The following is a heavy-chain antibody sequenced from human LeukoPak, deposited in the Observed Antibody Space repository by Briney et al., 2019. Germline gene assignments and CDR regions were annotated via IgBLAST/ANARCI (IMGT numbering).Heavy chain of an antibody. D-gene: IGHD2/OR15-2a*01. J-gene: IGHJ6*02. Sequence: GSLRLSCAASGFTLSSYRLSWVRQAPGKGLEGVANIKKDGSEKYYVDSVKGRFTISRDNAKNSLYLQMNSLRAEDTAVYYCARGFVTEGYYYYGMDVWGQGTTVTVSS. CDR3: ARGFVTEGYYYYGMDV. CDR1: GFTLSSYR. CDR2: IKKDGSEK. V-gene: IGHV3-7*01.